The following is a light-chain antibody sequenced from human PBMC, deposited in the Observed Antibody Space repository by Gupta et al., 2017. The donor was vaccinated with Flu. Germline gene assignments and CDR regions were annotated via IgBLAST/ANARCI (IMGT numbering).Light chain of an antibody. CDR1: QDISNY. J-gene: IGKJ4*01. Sequence: IQMTQSPSSLSASVGDSVTITCQASQDISNYLDWYQQKPGRAPKLLIYDASTLETGVPARFSGSGSGTDFTFTISSLQPEDVGTYYCKQYYNIPQSFGGGTKVEI. CDR3: KQYYNIPQS. CDR2: DAS. V-gene: IGKV1-33*01.